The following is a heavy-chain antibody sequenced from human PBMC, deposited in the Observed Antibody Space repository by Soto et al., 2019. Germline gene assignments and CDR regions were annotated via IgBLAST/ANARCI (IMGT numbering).Heavy chain of an antibody. CDR3: ARTRGQNFNGGNCYFGMDV. J-gene: IGHJ6*02. CDR1: GYSFNSYW. V-gene: IGHV5-10-1*01. CDR2: IDPSDSYI. Sequence: VQLVPSGAEVKKPGESLRISCKGSGYSFNSYWISWVRQMPGKGLEWMGRIDPSDSYINYNPSFQGHVTISADKSISTAYLQWSSLKASHTAMYYCARTRGQNFNGGNCYFGMDVWGQGTTVTVSS. D-gene: IGHD2-15*01.